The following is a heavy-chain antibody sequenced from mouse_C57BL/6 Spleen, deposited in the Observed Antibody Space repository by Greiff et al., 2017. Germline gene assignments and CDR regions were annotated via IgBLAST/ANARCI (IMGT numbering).Heavy chain of an antibody. CDR1: GYTFTSYW. CDR2: IDPSDSST. D-gene: IGHD1-1*01. V-gene: IGHV1-50*01. Sequence: QVQLQQPGAELVKPGASVKLSCKASGYTFTSYWMQWVKQRPGQGLEWIGEIDPSDSSTNYNQKFKGKATLTVDPSSSTAYMQLSSLTSEDSAVYYCARPYYYGSSYYWYFDVWGTGTTVTVSS. J-gene: IGHJ1*03. CDR3: ARPYYYGSSYYWYFDV.